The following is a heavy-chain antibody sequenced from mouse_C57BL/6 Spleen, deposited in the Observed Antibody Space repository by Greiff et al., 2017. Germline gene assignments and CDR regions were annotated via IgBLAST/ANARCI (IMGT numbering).Heavy chain of an antibody. CDR2: IWGVGST. J-gene: IGHJ3*01. V-gene: IGHV2-6*01. CDR3: ASDGGNSLFAY. CDR1: GFSLTSYG. Sequence: VKLMESGPGLVAPSPSLSITCTVSGFSLTSYGVDWVRQSPGKGLEWLGVIWGVGSTNYNSALKSRLSISKDNSKSQVFLKMNSLQTDDTAMYYCASDGGNSLFAYWGQGTLVTVSA. D-gene: IGHD2-1*01.